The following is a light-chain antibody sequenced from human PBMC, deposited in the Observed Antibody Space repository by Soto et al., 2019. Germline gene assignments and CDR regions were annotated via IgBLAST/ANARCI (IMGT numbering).Light chain of an antibody. CDR2: DAS. CDR3: QQRSNWPIT. CDR1: QSVSSY. Sequence: IVMTQSPATLSVCPGERATLSYRASQSVSSYLAWYQQKPGQAPRLLIYDASNRATGIPARFSGSGYGTEFNLTISSLETEDFAVYYCQQRSNWPITFGQGTRLEIK. V-gene: IGKV3-11*01. J-gene: IGKJ5*01.